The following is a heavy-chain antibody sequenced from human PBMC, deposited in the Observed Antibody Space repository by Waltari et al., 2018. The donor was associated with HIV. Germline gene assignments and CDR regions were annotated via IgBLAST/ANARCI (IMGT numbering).Heavy chain of an antibody. CDR3: AKASVVVTAMAAFDY. J-gene: IGHJ4*02. Sequence: EVQLLESGGGLVQPGGSLRLSCAASGFTFSSYAMSWVRQAPGKGVGWVSAISGSGGSTYYADSVKGRFTISRDNSKNTLYLQMNSLRAEDTAVYYCAKASVVVTAMAAFDYWGQGTLVTVSS. V-gene: IGHV3-23*01. CDR2: ISGSGGST. D-gene: IGHD2-21*02. CDR1: GFTFSSYA.